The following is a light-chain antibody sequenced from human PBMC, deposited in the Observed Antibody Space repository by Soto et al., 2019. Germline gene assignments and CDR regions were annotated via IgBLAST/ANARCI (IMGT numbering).Light chain of an antibody. Sequence: QSALTQPASVSGSPGQSITISCTGTSSDVGGYNYVSWYQQHPCKAPKLMIYEVSNRPSGVSNRFSGSKSGNTASLTISGLQAEDEADYYCSSYTSSSTFYVFGPGTKLTVL. J-gene: IGLJ1*01. CDR3: SSYTSSSTFYV. V-gene: IGLV2-14*01. CDR2: EVS. CDR1: SSDVGGYNY.